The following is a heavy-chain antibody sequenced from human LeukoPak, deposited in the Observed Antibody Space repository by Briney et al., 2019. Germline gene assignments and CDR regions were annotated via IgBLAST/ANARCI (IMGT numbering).Heavy chain of an antibody. J-gene: IGHJ4*02. D-gene: IGHD5-18*01. CDR1: GISFSSYE. Sequence: GGSLRLSCAASGISFSSYEMNWVRQAPGKGLEWISCISSSGTTVYYADSVKGRFTISRDNAKNSLYLQMNSLRAEGTAVYYCARGFRDTAMFLDYWGQGTLVTVSS. CDR2: ISSSGTTV. V-gene: IGHV3-48*03. CDR3: ARGFRDTAMFLDY.